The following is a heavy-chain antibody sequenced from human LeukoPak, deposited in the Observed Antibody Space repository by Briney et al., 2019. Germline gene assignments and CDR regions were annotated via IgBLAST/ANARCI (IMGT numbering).Heavy chain of an antibody. CDR2: ISTSGDNT. CDR1: GFTFSAYV. CDR3: SKLVGATMTSDY. D-gene: IGHD1-26*01. J-gene: IGHJ4*02. Sequence: GGSLRLSCVASGFTFSAYVLTWVRQAPGKGPDWVSSISTSGDNTYYADSVKGRFIISRDNSNNTLYLQMNSLRGEDTAVYFCSKLVGATMTSDYWGQGTLVTVSS. V-gene: IGHV3-23*01.